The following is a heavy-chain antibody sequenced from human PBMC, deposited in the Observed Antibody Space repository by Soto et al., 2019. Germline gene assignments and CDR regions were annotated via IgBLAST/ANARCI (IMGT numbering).Heavy chain of an antibody. D-gene: IGHD3-16*01. Sequence: QVQLVQSGAEVKKPGASVKVSCQASDYTFTNFGISWVRQAPGQGLEWMGWISAYNGNTNYAQNFQGRVPMTTDTYTRTAYMELRRLRSYDTSVYCCARGGTPIDGWGHGTLVTFS. CDR2: ISAYNGNT. V-gene: IGHV1-18*01. CDR1: DYTFTNFG. CDR3: ARGGTPIDG. J-gene: IGHJ4*01.